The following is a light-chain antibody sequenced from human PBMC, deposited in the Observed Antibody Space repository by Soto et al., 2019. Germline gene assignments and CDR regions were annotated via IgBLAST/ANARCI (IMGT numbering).Light chain of an antibody. Sequence: NFMLTQPHSVSESPGKTVAISCTGSSGSIASNYVQWYQQRPGSAPTTVIYEDNQRPSGVPDRFSGSIDISSNSASLTISGMKTEDEADYYCQSYDVTNWVFGGGTKLTVL. CDR1: SGSIASNY. CDR3: QSYDVTNWV. CDR2: EDN. J-gene: IGLJ3*02. V-gene: IGLV6-57*02.